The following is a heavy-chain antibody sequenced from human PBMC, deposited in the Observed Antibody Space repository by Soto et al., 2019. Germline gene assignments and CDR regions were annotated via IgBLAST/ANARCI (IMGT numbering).Heavy chain of an antibody. Sequence: GASVKVSCKASGGTFSSYAISWVRQAPGQGLEWMGGIIPIFGTANYAQKFQGRVTITADESTSTAYMELSSLRSEDTAVYYCARASSGYYAIYYFGYWGQGTLVTSPQ. D-gene: IGHD3-22*01. V-gene: IGHV1-69*13. J-gene: IGHJ4*02. CDR1: GGTFSSYA. CDR3: ARASSGYYAIYYFGY. CDR2: IIPIFGTA.